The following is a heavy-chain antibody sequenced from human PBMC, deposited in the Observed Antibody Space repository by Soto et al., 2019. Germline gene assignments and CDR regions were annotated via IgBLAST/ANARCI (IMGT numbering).Heavy chain of an antibody. D-gene: IGHD6-19*01. V-gene: IGHV3-23*01. Sequence: GGSLRLSCAASGFTFSSYAMSWVRQAPWKGLEWVSAISGSGGSTYYADSVKGRFTISRDNSKNTLYLQMNSLRAEDTAVYYCAKDGPLAVAVDYFDYWGQGTLVTVSS. CDR1: GFTFSSYA. J-gene: IGHJ4*02. CDR3: AKDGPLAVAVDYFDY. CDR2: ISGSGGST.